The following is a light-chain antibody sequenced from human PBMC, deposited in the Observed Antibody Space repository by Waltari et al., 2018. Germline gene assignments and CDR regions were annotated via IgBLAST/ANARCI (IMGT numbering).Light chain of an antibody. J-gene: IGLJ3*02. CDR3: QVWDTDSDHL. Sequence: YVLTQPPSVSVAPGQTARLPCGGDNIRFKAVHWYQQKTGQAPMLLLYDDSVRPSGIPERFGGSKSGDTATLTITRVEAGDEADYYCQVWDTDSDHLFGGGTKLTVL. CDR2: DDS. V-gene: IGLV3-21*02. CDR1: NIRFKA.